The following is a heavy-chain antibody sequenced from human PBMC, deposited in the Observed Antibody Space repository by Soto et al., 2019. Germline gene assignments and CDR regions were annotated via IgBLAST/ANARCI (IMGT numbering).Heavy chain of an antibody. D-gene: IGHD2-15*01. CDR3: AREVKRFCSGSNCRNWLDP. V-gene: IGHV3-33*01. CDR1: GFTFRSSA. CDR2: IWYDGNNK. J-gene: IGHJ5*02. Sequence: QVQLVESGGGVVQPGRSLRLSCAASGFTFRSSAMHWVRQAPGKGLDWVAVIWYDGNNKYYADSVKGRFTISRDNSKNTLYLQMNSLRAEDTAVYYCAREVKRFCSGSNCRNWLDPWGQGTLVTVSS.